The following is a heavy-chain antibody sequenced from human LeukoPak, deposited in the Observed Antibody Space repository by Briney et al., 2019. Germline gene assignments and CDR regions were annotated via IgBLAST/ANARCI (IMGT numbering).Heavy chain of an antibody. CDR3: ARIDYGDYAHDY. J-gene: IGHJ4*02. D-gene: IGHD4-17*01. CDR1: GFTFSNYW. CDR2: IKQDGSEK. V-gene: IGHV3-7*01. Sequence: GGSLRLSCAASGFTFSNYWMSWVRQAPGKGLEWVANIKQDGSEKYYVDSVKGRFTISRDSAENSLYLQVNSLRAEDTAIYYCARIDYGDYAHDYWGRGTLVTVSS.